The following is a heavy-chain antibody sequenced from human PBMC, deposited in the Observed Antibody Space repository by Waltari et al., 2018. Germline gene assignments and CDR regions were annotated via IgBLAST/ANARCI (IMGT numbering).Heavy chain of an antibody. CDR1: GGSLSSGSYS. Sequence: QVQLQESGPGLVKPSQTLSLTCTVSGGSLSSGSYSRSWSRQPAGKGLEWIGYIYTSGSTNYNPSLKSRVTISVDTSKNQFSLKLSSVTAADTAVYYCAREGVGAKIDYWGQGTLVTVSS. D-gene: IGHD1-26*01. J-gene: IGHJ4*02. CDR3: AREGVGAKIDY. V-gene: IGHV4-61*09. CDR2: IYTSGST.